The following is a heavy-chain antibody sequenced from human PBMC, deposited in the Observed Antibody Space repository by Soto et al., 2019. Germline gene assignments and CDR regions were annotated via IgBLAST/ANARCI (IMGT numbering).Heavy chain of an antibody. CDR1: GASISTGTYY. CDR3: ARGRGVYNWNFLSSYGMDV. J-gene: IGHJ6*02. Sequence: SETLSLTCTVSGASISTGTYYWGWIRQAPGKGLEWIGSDYYGGGTFYNPSLKSRVTISVDTSKNQFSLKLRSVTAADTAVYYCARGRGVYNWNFLSSYGMDVWGQGTTVTVSS. D-gene: IGHD1-7*01. V-gene: IGHV4-39*01. CDR2: DYYGGGT.